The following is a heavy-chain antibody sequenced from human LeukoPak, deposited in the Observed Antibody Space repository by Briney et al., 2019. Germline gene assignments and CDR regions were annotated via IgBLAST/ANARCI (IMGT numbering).Heavy chain of an antibody. CDR3: ARASTTVPNLLDN. D-gene: IGHD4-17*01. CDR1: GFTFSTYW. J-gene: IGHJ4*02. Sequence: GGSLRLSCVAYGFTFSTYWMHWVRQAQGKGRLCLLRHSGDGRSTRFTYSLKGPFTISRDNAKNTLYLQMNSLRAEYTAVYFCARASTTVPNLLDNWGQGTLVTVSS. V-gene: IGHV3-74*01. CDR2: HSGDGRST.